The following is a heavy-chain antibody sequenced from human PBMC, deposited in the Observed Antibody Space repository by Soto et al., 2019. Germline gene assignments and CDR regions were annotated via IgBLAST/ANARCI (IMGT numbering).Heavy chain of an antibody. CDR3: ARGVVGATTPFDY. J-gene: IGHJ4*02. V-gene: IGHV3-11*06. D-gene: IGHD1-26*01. Sequence: GGSLRLSCAASGFTFSDYYMSWIRQAPGKGLEWVSYISSSSSYTNYADSVKGRFTISRDNAKNSLYLQMNSLRAEDTAVYYCARGVVGATTPFDYWGQGTLVTVSS. CDR2: ISSSSSYT. CDR1: GFTFSDYY.